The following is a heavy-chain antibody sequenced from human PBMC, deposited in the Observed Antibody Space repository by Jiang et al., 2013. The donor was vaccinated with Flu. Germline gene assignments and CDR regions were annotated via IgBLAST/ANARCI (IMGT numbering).Heavy chain of an antibody. D-gene: IGHD2-2*01. J-gene: IGHJ4*02. CDR3: ARFYCSSTSCYAPYDY. CDR2: INPSGGST. Sequence: SGAEVKKPGASVKVSCKASGYTFTSYYMHWVRQAPGQGLEWMGIINPSGGSTSYAQKFQGRVTMTRDTSTSTVYMELSSLRSEDTAVYYCARFYCSSTSCYAPYDYWGQGTLVTVSS. V-gene: IGHV1-46*03. CDR1: GYTFTSYY.